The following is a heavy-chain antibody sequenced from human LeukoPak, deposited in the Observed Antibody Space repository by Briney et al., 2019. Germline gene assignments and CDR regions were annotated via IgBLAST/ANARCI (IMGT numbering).Heavy chain of an antibody. V-gene: IGHV4-39*01. CDR1: GGSISSSSYY. Sequence: NPSETLSLTCTVSGGSISSSSYYWGWIRQPPGKGLEWIGSIYYSGSTYYNPSLKSRVTISVDTSKNQFSLKLSSVTAADTAVYYCASTYYYDSSGYYYYYYYMDVWGKGTTVTVSS. CDR2: IYYSGST. CDR3: ASTYYYDSSGYYYYYYYMDV. D-gene: IGHD3-22*01. J-gene: IGHJ6*03.